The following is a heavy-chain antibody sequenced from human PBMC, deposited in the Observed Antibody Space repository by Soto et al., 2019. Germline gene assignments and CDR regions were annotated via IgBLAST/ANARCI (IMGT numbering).Heavy chain of an antibody. V-gene: IGHV4-39*01. Sequence: QLQLQESGPGLVKPSETLSLTCTVSGGSISSSSYYWGWIRQHPGQGLELIGSIYYSGSNYYNTPLKSRVTISVATSKNQFSLKLSSVTAADTAVYSCERHRGTIALNDDWGQGTLVTVS. CDR1: GGSISSSSYY. J-gene: IGHJ4*02. D-gene: IGHD3-9*01. CDR2: IYYSGSN. CDR3: ERHRGTIALNDD.